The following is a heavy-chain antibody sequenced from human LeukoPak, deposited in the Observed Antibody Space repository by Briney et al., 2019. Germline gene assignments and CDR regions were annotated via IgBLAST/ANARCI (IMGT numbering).Heavy chain of an antibody. D-gene: IGHD1-26*01. CDR3: SRRSGSYGFSAFDI. V-gene: IGHV5-51*01. Sequence: EALETYFQGSGYRFTSYWIGWVRQMPGPGQEWMGIIYPCDSDTRYSPSFQGQVTISADKSISTAYLQWSSLKASDTAMYYCSRRSGSYGFSAFDIWGQGTMVTVSS. CDR1: GYRFTSYW. CDR2: IYPCDSDT. J-gene: IGHJ3*02.